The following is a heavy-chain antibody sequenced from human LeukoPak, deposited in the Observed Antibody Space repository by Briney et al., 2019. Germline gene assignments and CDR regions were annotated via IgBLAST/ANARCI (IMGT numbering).Heavy chain of an antibody. CDR2: LNSGGTT. CDR3: ATIVSDSSGWYHFDH. Sequence: GGSLRLSCAASGFTVRTKYMAWVRQAPGKGLEWVPFLNSGGTTNYADSVKGRFTISRDYSKNTLNLQMNSLRAEDTAVYYCATIVSDSSGWYHFDHWGQGALVTVSS. J-gene: IGHJ4*02. CDR1: GFTVRTKY. V-gene: IGHV3-66*01. D-gene: IGHD6-19*01.